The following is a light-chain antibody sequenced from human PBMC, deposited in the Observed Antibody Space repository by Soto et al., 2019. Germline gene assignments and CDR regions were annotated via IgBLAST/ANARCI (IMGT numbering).Light chain of an antibody. CDR1: ISDVGGYNY. CDR3: CSYTTSNTRQIV. V-gene: IGLV2-14*01. J-gene: IGLJ1*01. CDR2: DVS. Sequence: QSVLAEPASVXGCTCQSITISFTGTISDVGGYNYVSCYQQHAGKAPKFMIYDVSNRPSGVSNRFSGSKSGNTASLTISGLQAEDEADYYCCSYTTSNTRQIVFGTGTKVTVL.